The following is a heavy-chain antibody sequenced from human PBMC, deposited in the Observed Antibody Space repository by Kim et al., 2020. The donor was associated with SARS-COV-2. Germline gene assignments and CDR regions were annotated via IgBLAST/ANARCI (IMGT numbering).Heavy chain of an antibody. Sequence: STTYNPALKSRVTISVDTSKNQSSLKLSSVTAADTAVYYCARERAGEFDYWGQGTLVTVSS. CDR3: ARERAGEFDY. CDR2: ST. J-gene: IGHJ4*02. V-gene: IGHV4-59*01. D-gene: IGHD3-16*01.